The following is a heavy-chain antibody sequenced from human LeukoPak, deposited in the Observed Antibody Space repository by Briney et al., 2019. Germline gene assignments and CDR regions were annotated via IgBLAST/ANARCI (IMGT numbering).Heavy chain of an antibody. CDR2: ISAYNGNT. CDR1: GYTFTSYG. J-gene: IGHJ4*02. CDR3: ARDRGDYGDGYFDY. D-gene: IGHD4-17*01. Sequence: ASVKVSCKASGYTFTSYGTSWVRQAPGQGLEWMGWISAYNGNTNYAQKLQGRVTMTTDTSTSTAYMELRSLRSDDTAVYYCARDRGDYGDGYFDYWGQGTLVTVSS. V-gene: IGHV1-18*01.